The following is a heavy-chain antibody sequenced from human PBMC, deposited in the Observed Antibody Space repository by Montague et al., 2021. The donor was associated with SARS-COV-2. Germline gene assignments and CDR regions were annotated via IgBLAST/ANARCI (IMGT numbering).Heavy chain of an antibody. J-gene: IGHJ4*02. Sequence: SETLSLTCTVSGDSVSRSYWSWIRKTPGKGLEWLAYISYIGSTNXNPSLKSRVAISVDTPKNQFSLKLSAVTAADTGVYYCVRHSGYYDRSGYYDYWGRGTLVTVSS. V-gene: IGHV4-59*08. CDR3: VRHSGYYDRSGYYDY. CDR2: ISYIGST. CDR1: GDSVSRSY. D-gene: IGHD3-22*01.